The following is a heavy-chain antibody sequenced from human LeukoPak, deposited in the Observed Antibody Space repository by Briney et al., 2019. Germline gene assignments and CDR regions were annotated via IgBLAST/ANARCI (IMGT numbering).Heavy chain of an antibody. V-gene: IGHV1-2*02. D-gene: IGHD4-17*01. J-gene: IGHJ3*02. CDR3: AGVTTGNAFDI. CDR1: GYTFTVYY. CDR2: INPNSGGT. Sequence: GASVTVSFKASGYTFTVYYMHWVRQAPGQGLEWMGWINPNSGGTNYAQKFQGRVTMTRDTSISTAYMELSRLRSDDTAVYYCAGVTTGNAFDIWGQGTMVTVSS.